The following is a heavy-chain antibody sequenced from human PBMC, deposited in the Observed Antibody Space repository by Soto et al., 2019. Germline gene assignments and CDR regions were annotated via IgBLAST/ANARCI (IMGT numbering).Heavy chain of an antibody. V-gene: IGHV3-15*07. J-gene: IGHJ4*02. Sequence: EVQLVESGGGLVKPGGSLRLSCAASGFTFSNAWMNWVRQAPGKGLEWVGRIKSKTDGGTTDYAAPVKGRFTISSDDSKNTLYLQMNRLKTEDTAVYYCWFHYDSSGYYSYYFDYWGQGTLVTVSS. CDR3: WFHYDSSGYYSYYFDY. CDR2: IKSKTDGGTT. D-gene: IGHD3-22*01. CDR1: GFTFSNAW.